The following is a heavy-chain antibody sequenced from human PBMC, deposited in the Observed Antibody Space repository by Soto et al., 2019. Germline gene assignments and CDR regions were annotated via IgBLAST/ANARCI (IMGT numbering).Heavy chain of an antibody. V-gene: IGHV3-11*01. CDR1: GFTFSDDY. D-gene: IGHD5-18*01. CDR3: ARASSPRDPWLDY. Sequence: GGSLRLSCGASGFTFSDDYMSWIRQSPGKGLEWVSYISSSGGTIYYADSVKGRFTISRDNAKNSLFLQMNSLRADDTAVYYCARASSPRDPWLDYWGQGTLVTVSS. CDR2: ISSSGGTI. J-gene: IGHJ4*02.